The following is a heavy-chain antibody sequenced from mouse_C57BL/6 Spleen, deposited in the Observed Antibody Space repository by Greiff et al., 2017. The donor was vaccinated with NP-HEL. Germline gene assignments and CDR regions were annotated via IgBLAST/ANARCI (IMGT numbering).Heavy chain of an antibody. D-gene: IGHD1-2*01. V-gene: IGHV1-76*01. Sequence: VQLQQSGAELVRPGASVKLSCKASGYTFTDYYINWVKQRPGQGLEWIARIYPGSGNTYYNEKFKGKATLTAEKSSSTAYMQLSSLTSEDSAVYFCARSNHYYGPSWFAYWGQGTLVTVSA. J-gene: IGHJ3*01. CDR2: IYPGSGNT. CDR1: GYTFTDYY. CDR3: ARSNHYYGPSWFAY.